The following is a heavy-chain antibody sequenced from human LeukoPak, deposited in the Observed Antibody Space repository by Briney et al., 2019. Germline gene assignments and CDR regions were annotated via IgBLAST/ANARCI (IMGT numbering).Heavy chain of an antibody. CDR3: ARNALTTDYGGNSGTAFDI. V-gene: IGHV4-34*01. D-gene: IGHD4-23*01. CDR1: GGSFSAYH. CDR2: INHSGST. J-gene: IGHJ3*02. Sequence: PXETLSLTCAVYGGSFSAYHWSWIRQSPGKGLEWIGEINHSGSTNYNPSLKRRVTISVDTSKTKFSLKLSSVTAADTAVYYCARNALTTDYGGNSGTAFDIWGQGTMVTVSS.